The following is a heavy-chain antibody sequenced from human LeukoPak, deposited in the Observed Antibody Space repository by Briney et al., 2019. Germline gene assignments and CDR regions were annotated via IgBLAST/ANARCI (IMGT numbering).Heavy chain of an antibody. D-gene: IGHD2-15*01. CDR3: TREIVVVVAATVTLTTNAFDI. V-gene: IGHV3-30*02. CDR1: GFTFSSYG. Sequence: PGGSLRLSCAASGFTFSSYGMHWVRQAPGKGLEWVAFIRYDGSNKYYADSVKGRFTISRDDSKSIAYLQMNSLKTEDTAVYYCTREIVVVVAATVTLTTNAFDIWGQGTMVTVSS. CDR2: IRYDGSNK. J-gene: IGHJ3*02.